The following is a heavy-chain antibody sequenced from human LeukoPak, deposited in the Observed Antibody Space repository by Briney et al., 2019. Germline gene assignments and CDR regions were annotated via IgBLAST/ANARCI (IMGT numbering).Heavy chain of an antibody. CDR1: GFTFSSYN. J-gene: IGHJ5*02. V-gene: IGHV3-21*01. CDR3: VRSDNNWFDP. CDR2: ITSSSNYI. Sequence: PGGSLRLSCAASGFTFSSYNMNWVRQAPGKGLEWVSSITSSSNYIYYADSVKGRFSISSDAAKSTVYLQMNSLRAEDTAVYYCVRSDNNWFDPWGQGTLVTVSS.